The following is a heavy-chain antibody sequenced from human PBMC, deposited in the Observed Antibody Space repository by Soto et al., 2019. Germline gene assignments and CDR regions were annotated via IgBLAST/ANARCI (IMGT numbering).Heavy chain of an antibody. CDR2: IKYDGSKT. J-gene: IGHJ4*02. CDR3: ARVKQGRGGYDSPFDY. CDR1: GFIFSSFA. Sequence: QVQLVESGGGVVQPGGSLRLSCAPSGFIFSSFAMHWVRQAPGKGLEWVAVIKYDGSKTYYGDSVKGRFTISRDNSRNTLYLRMNSLRAEDTAVDYCARVKQGRGGYDSPFDYWGQGTLVTVAS. D-gene: IGHD5-12*01. V-gene: IGHV3-33*01.